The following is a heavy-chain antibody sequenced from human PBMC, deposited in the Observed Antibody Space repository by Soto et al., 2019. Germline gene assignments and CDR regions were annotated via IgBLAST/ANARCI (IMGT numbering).Heavy chain of an antibody. Sequence: EVKLLESGGGLVQPGGSLRLSCAASGFTFSSYSMSWVRQAPGKGLVWVSRINSDGSSTSYADSVKGRFTISRDNAKNTLYLQMNSLRAEDTAVYYCARDSVPTGYYDFWSGYYGGYYGMDVWGQGTTVTVSS. CDR2: INSDGSST. J-gene: IGHJ6*02. D-gene: IGHD3-3*01. CDR1: GFTFSSYS. V-gene: IGHV3-74*01. CDR3: ARDSVPTGYYDFWSGYYGGYYGMDV.